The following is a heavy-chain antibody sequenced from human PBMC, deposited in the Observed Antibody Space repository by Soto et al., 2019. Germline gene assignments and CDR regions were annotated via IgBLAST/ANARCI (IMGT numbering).Heavy chain of an antibody. J-gene: IGHJ3*02. V-gene: IGHV3-11*01. Sequence: QGQLVESGGGLVKPGGSLRLSCAASGFTFSDYYMSWIRQAPGKGLEWVSYISSSGSTIYYADSVKGRFTMSRDNAKNAACMQMISLRAEDTAVYYCARSGYYTQEAFDIWGQGKMVTVSS. CDR1: GFTFSDYY. D-gene: IGHD3-3*01. CDR2: ISSSGSTI. CDR3: ARSGYYTQEAFDI.